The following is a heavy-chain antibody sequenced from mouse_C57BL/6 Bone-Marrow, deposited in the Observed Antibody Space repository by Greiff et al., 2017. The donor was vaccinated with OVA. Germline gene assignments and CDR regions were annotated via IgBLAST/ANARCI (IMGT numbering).Heavy chain of an antibody. V-gene: IGHV1-42*01. Sequence: VQLQQSGPELVKPGASVKISCKASGYSFTGYYMNWVKQSPEKSLEWIGEINPSTGGTTYNQKFKAKATLTVDKSSSTAYMQLKSLTSEDSAVYYCARSPLYDVYSVGYAMDYWGQGTSVTVSS. J-gene: IGHJ4*01. D-gene: IGHD2-3*01. CDR2: INPSTGGT. CDR3: ARSPLYDVYSVGYAMDY. CDR1: GYSFTGYY.